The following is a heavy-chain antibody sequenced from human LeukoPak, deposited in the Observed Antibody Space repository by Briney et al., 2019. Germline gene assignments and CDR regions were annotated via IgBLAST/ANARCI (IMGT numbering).Heavy chain of an antibody. Sequence: ASVKVSCKASGYTFTSYCISWVRQAPGQGLEWMGWVSAYNGNTNYAQNLEGRVTMTTDTSTSTAYMELRSLRSGDTAVYYCARGAATSPSADYWGQGTLVTVSS. CDR2: VSAYNGNT. CDR1: GYTFTSYC. CDR3: ARGAATSPSADY. V-gene: IGHV1-18*01. D-gene: IGHD6-13*01. J-gene: IGHJ4*02.